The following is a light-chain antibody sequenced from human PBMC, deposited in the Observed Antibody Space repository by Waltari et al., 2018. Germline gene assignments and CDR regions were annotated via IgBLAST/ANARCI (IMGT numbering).Light chain of an antibody. V-gene: IGKV3-20*01. J-gene: IGKJ1*01. CDR2: DAS. CDR3: QKYGTLPAT. CDR1: QSISKY. Sequence: EIMLTPSPGTLSLSPGERATLSCRASQSISKYLAWYQQKPGQAPRLLIYDASVRATGIPDRFSGSGSGTDFSLTISRLEPEDFAVYYCQKYGTLPATFGQGTKVEIK.